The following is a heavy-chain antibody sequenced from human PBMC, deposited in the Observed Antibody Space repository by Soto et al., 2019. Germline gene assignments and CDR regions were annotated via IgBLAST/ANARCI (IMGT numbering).Heavy chain of an antibody. V-gene: IGHV4-59*01. CDR2: IYYSGST. CDR3: ARGLYDFYDLDP. Sequence: SETLSLTCTVSGGSISSYYWSWIRQPPGKGLEWIGYIYYSGSTNYNPSLKSRVTISVDTSKNQFSLKLSSVTAADTAVYYGARGLYDFYDLDPWGQGTPVPVAS. CDR1: GGSISSYY. D-gene: IGHD3-3*01. J-gene: IGHJ5*02.